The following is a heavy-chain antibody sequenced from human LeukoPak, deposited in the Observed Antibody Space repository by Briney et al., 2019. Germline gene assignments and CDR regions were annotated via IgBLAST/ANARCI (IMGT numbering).Heavy chain of an antibody. V-gene: IGHV3-23*01. CDR3: ARTVDSSSSYWFDP. J-gene: IGHJ5*02. D-gene: IGHD6-6*01. Sequence: GGSLRLSCAASGFTFSSYAMSWVRQAPGKGLEWVSAISGSGGSTYYADSVKGRFTVSRDNSKNTLYLQMNSLRAEDTAVYYCARTVDSSSSYWFDPWGQGTLVTVSS. CDR1: GFTFSSYA. CDR2: ISGSGGST.